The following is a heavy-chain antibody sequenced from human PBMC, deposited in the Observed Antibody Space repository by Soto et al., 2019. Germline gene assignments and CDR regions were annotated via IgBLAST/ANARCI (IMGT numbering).Heavy chain of an antibody. J-gene: IGHJ1*01. Sequence: SGGSLRLSCAASGFTVSSNYMSWVRQAPGKGLEWVSVIYSGGSTYYADSVKGRFTISRDNSKNTLYLQMNSLRAEDTAVYYCAKDPSYSSSVRFFQHWGQGTLVTVSS. V-gene: IGHV3-53*01. D-gene: IGHD6-13*01. CDR2: IYSGGST. CDR1: GFTVSSNY. CDR3: AKDPSYSSSVRFFQH.